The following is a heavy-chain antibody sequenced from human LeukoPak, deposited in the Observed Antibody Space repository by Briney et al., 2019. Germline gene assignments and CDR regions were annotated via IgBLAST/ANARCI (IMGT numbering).Heavy chain of an antibody. D-gene: IGHD3-9*01. J-gene: IGHJ4*02. CDR2: VYYSGRA. CDR3: ARLRKGRYFDYFFEE. V-gene: IGHV4-39*02. CDR1: GGSVSTINSY. Sequence: PSETLSLTCTVSGGSVSTINSYWGWIRQPPGKGLEWIGNVYYSGRANYSPSLRSRVTMSVDTSKNRFSLKMTSVTAADTAVYFCARLRKGRYFDYFFEEWGQGTLVTVSS.